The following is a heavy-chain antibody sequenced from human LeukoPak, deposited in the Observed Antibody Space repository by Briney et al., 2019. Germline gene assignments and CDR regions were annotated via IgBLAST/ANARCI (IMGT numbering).Heavy chain of an antibody. D-gene: IGHD4-17*01. CDR1: GFTVSSNY. J-gene: IGHJ3*02. Sequence: GSLRLSCAASGFTVSSNYMTWVRQAPGKGLEWVSVIYGGGNTYYADSVKGRFTISRDNSKNTLYLQMNSLRVEDTAVYYCAKDPNGDYVGAFDSWGQGTMVTVSS. CDR3: AKDPNGDYVGAFDS. CDR2: IYGGGNT. V-gene: IGHV3-53*01.